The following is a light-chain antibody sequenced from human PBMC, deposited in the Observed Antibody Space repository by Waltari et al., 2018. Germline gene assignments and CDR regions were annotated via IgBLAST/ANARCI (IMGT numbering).Light chain of an antibody. J-gene: IGKJ2*01. CDR1: QSVSSSY. Sequence: EIVLTQSPGTLSLSPGERATLSCRASQSVSSSYLAWYQQKPGQAPRLLIYGASSMATGIPDRFSGSVSVTDFTLTISRLEPEDFAVYYCQQYGSSPRYTFGQGTKLEI. CDR2: GAS. CDR3: QQYGSSPRYT. V-gene: IGKV3-20*01.